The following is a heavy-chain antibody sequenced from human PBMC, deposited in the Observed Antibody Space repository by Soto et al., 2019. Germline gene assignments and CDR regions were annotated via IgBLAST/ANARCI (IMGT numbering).Heavy chain of an antibody. CDR3: VSWVSAHFDY. Sequence: GGSLRLSCAASGFTFDSPYSHAMSWVRHSRARAPHWVCTIGATGTNTHYAETVQSRSTKTTHASSNTVHLHMNSLRADDTATYFCVSWVSAHFDYWGRGTPVTVSS. CDR1: GFTFDSPYSHA. CDR2: IGATGTNT. D-gene: IGHD2-21*02. V-gene: IGHV3-23*01. J-gene: IGHJ4*02.